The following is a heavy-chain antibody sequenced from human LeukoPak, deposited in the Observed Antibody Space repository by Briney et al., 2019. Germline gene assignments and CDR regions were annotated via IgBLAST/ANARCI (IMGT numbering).Heavy chain of an antibody. J-gene: IGHJ4*02. V-gene: IGHV3-23*01. Sequence: GGSLRLSCAASGFTFSSYAMYWVRQAPGKGLEWVSAISTRGGTTYYADSVKGRFTISRDDSKNTLYLQMNSLRVEDTAVYYCAKDRWVGATISHYFDYWGQGTLVTVSS. CDR1: GFTFSSYA. D-gene: IGHD1-26*01. CDR3: AKDRWVGATISHYFDY. CDR2: ISTRGGTT.